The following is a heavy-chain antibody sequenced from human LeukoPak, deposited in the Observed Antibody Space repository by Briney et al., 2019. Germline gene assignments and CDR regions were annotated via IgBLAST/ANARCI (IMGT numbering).Heavy chain of an antibody. V-gene: IGHV4-30-4*07. J-gene: IGHJ5*02. CDR2: FYYSGRT. D-gene: IGHD6-13*01. CDR3: ARDIAAALYNWFDP. CDR1: GGSISSGVYS. Sequence: SETLSLTCAVSGGSISSGVYSWSWIRQPPGKGLEWIGYFYYSGRTYYNPSLNSRVTISVDTSKNQFSLKLNSVTAADTAVYYCARDIAAALYNWFDPWGQGTLVTVSS.